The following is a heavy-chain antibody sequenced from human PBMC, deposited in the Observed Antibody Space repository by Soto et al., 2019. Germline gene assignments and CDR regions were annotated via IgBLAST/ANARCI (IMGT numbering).Heavy chain of an antibody. CDR1: GGSISSYY. D-gene: IGHD3-9*01. CDR2: IYYSGST. CDR3: ARYDMAVRQFDY. J-gene: IGHJ4*02. Sequence: SETLSLTCTVSGGSISSYYWSWIRQPPGKGLEWIGYIYYSGSTNYNPSLKSRVTISVDTSKNQFSLKLSSVTAADTAVYYCARYDMAVRQFDYWGQGTLVTVSS. V-gene: IGHV4-59*01.